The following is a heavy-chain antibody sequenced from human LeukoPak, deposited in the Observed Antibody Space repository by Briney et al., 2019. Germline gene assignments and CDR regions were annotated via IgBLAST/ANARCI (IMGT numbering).Heavy chain of an antibody. V-gene: IGHV4-61*08. D-gene: IGHD1-26*01. CDR1: GGSVTGGGYY. J-gene: IGHJ2*01. Sequence: KPSETLSLTCSVSGGSVTGGGYYWSWIRQHPGKGLEWIGYIYYSGSTNYNPSLKSRVTISVDTSKNQFSLKLSSVTAADTAVYYCARLKAGIVGATINWYFDLWGRGTLVTVSS. CDR2: IYYSGST. CDR3: ARLKAGIVGATINWYFDL.